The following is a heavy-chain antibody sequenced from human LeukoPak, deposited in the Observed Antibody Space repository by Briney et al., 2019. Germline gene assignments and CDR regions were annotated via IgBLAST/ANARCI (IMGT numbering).Heavy chain of an antibody. D-gene: IGHD3-16*01. CDR1: GFTFSTYA. CDR2: ISGTGGTT. CDR3: AMGSFVYMDV. Sequence: PGGSLSLSCAASGFTFSTYALSWVRRAPGKGLEWVSGISGTGGTTYYADSVKGRIAISRDNSKNTLYLQMSSLRAEDTATYYCAMGSFVYMDVWGRGTTVTVAS. V-gene: IGHV3-23*01. J-gene: IGHJ6*03.